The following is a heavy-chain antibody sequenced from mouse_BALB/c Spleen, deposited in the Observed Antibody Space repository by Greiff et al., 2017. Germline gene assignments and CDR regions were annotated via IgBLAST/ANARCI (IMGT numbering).Heavy chain of an antibody. CDR1: GFTFSSFG. Sequence: EVKLMESGGGLVQPGGSRKLSCAASGFTFSSFGMHWVRQAPEKGLEWVAYISSGSSTIYYADTVKGRFTISRDNPKNTLFLQMTSLRSEDTAMYYCARGPYYRYAYAMDYWGQGTSVTVSS. V-gene: IGHV5-17*02. D-gene: IGHD2-14*01. CDR3: ARGPYYRYAYAMDY. CDR2: ISSGSSTI. J-gene: IGHJ4*01.